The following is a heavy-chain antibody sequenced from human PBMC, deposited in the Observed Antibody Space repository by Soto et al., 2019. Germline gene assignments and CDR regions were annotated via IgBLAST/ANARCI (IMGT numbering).Heavy chain of an antibody. V-gene: IGHV1-46*01. CDR2: INPSGGST. CDR3: AREKSYSCGSHLRNYNWFDP. Sequence: QVQLVQSGAEVKKPGASVKVSCKASGYTFTSYYMHWVRQAPGQGLEWMGIINPSGGSTSYAQKFQGRVTMTRDTSTSTVYMELSSLRSEDTAVYYCAREKSYSCGSHLRNYNWFDPWGQGTLVTVSS. J-gene: IGHJ5*02. CDR1: GYTFTSYY. D-gene: IGHD5-18*01.